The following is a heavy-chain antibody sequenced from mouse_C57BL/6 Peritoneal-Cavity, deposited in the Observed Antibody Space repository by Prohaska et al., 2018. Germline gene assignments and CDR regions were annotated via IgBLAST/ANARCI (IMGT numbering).Heavy chain of an antibody. Sequence: VKHRLGQGLEWFGMIHPNSGSTNYNEKFKSKATLTVDKSSSTAYMQLSSLTSEASTVYYCARYYYGSSYGYYAMDYWGQGTSVTVSS. CDR2: IHPNSGST. CDR3: ARYYYGSSYGYYAMDY. J-gene: IGHJ4*01. D-gene: IGHD1-1*01. V-gene: IGHV1-64*01.